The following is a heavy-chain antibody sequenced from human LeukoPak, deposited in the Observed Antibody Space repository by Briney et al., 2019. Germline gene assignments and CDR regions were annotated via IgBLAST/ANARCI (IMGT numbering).Heavy chain of an antibody. D-gene: IGHD6-13*01. J-gene: IGHJ4*02. CDR2: IHYSGST. V-gene: IGHV4-59*01. CDR1: GGSISSYY. CDR3: ASYSSLYFDY. Sequence: PSETLSLTCTVSGGSISSYYWSWIRQPPGKGLEWIGYIHYSGSTNYNPSLKSRVTISVDTSKNQFSLKLSSVTAADTAVYYCASYSSLYFDYWGQGTLVTVSS.